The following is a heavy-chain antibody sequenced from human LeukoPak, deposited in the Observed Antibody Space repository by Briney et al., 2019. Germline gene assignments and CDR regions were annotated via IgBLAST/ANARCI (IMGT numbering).Heavy chain of an antibody. J-gene: IGHJ4*02. CDR3: ARPGIAAAGTGFDY. CDR1: GDTFTSYD. CDR2: MNPNSGNT. V-gene: IGHV1-8*01. D-gene: IGHD6-13*01. Sequence: ASVKVSCKASGDTFTSYDINWVRQATGQGLEWMGWMNPNSGNTGYAQKFQGRVTMTRNTSISTAYMELSSLRSEDTAVYYCARPGIAAAGTGFDYRGQGTLVTVSS.